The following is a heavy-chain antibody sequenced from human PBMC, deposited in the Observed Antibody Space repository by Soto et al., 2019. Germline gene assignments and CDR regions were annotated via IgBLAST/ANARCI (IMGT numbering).Heavy chain of an antibody. CDR2: IYPGDSDT. D-gene: IGHD3-22*01. Sequence: PGESLKISCKGSGYSFTSYWIGWVRQMPGKGLEWMGIIYPGDSDTRYSPSFQGQVTISADKSISTAYLQWSSLKASDTAMYYCARLMYYYDSSGYSNWFDPWGQGPLVTVSS. J-gene: IGHJ5*02. V-gene: IGHV5-51*01. CDR3: ARLMYYYDSSGYSNWFDP. CDR1: GYSFTSYW.